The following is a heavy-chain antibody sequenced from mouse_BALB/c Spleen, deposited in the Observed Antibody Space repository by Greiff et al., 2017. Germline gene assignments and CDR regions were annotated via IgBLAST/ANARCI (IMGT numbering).Heavy chain of an antibody. CDR2: IRLKSNNYAT. J-gene: IGHJ3*01. V-gene: IGHV6-6*02. CDR3: TGYRQRGIFAY. D-gene: IGHD6-1*01. CDR1: GFTFSNYW. Sequence: EVKLEESGGGLVQPGGSMKLSCVASGFTFSNYWMNWVRQSPEKGLEWVAEIRLKSNNYATHYAESVKGRFTISRDDSKSSVYLQMNNLRAEDTGIYYCTGYRQRGIFAYWGQGTLVTVSA.